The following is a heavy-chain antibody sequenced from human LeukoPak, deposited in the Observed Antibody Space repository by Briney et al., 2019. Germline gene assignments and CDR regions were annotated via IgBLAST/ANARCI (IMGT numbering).Heavy chain of an antibody. D-gene: IGHD5-24*01. CDR2: IFPGDSDT. CDR3: ARPRDLETLIFDY. V-gene: IGHV5-51*01. Sequence: GESLKISCKVSGYSFTNYWIGWVRQMPGKGLEWMGIIFPGDSDTRYSPSFQGQVTISADKSVSTAYLQWSSLKASDTAMYYCARPRDLETLIFDYWGQGTLVTVSS. J-gene: IGHJ4*02. CDR1: GYSFTNYW.